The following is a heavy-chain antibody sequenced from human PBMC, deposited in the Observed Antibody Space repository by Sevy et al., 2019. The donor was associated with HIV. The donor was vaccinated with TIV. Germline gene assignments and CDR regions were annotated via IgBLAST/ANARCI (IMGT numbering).Heavy chain of an antibody. D-gene: IGHD2-2*01. CDR1: DGSFSGYY. CDR3: ARSPPVVVVPGAPSWFDP. J-gene: IGHJ5*02. Sequence: SETLSLTCAVHDGSFSGYYWNWIRQLPGKGLEWIGEINEGGITYYNPSLKSRVTISGDTSKKQFSLKLTSVTAVDSAVYFCARSPPVVVVPGAPSWFDPWGQGTLVTVSS. CDR2: INEGGIT. V-gene: IGHV4-34*01.